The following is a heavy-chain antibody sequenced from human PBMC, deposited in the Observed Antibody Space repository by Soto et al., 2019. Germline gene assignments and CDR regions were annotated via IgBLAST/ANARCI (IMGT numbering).Heavy chain of an antibody. J-gene: IGHJ4*02. V-gene: IGHV5-51*01. Sequence: GESLKISCKGSGYSFTSYWIGWVRQMPGKGLEWMGIIYPGDSDTRYSPSFQGQVTISADKSISTAYLQWSSLKASDTAMYYCAMFTGYSSVKYYFDYWGQGTLVTVSS. CDR2: IYPGDSDT. CDR3: AMFTGYSSVKYYFDY. D-gene: IGHD6-19*01. CDR1: GYSFTSYW.